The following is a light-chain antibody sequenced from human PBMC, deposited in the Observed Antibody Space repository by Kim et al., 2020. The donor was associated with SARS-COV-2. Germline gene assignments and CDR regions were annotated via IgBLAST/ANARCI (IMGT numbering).Light chain of an antibody. J-gene: IGLJ3*02. CDR2: DVS. Sequence: QSALTQPASVSGSPGQSITISCTGTSSDVGGYNYVSWYQQHPGKAPKVMIYDVSKRTSGVSNRFSGSKSGNTASLTISGLQAVDEADYYCSSYTSSSTLGVFGGGTQLTVL. CDR3: SSYTSSSTLGV. V-gene: IGLV2-14*01. CDR1: SSDVGGYNY.